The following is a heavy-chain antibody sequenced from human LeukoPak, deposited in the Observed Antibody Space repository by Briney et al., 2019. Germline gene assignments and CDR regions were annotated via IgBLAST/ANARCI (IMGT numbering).Heavy chain of an antibody. Sequence: GGSLRLSCAASGFTFSSYGMHWVRQAPGKGLEWVAVISYDGSNKYYADSVKGRFTISRDNSKNTLYLQMNSLRAEDAAVYYCAKDAGITMVRGVIDYWGQGTLVTVSS. CDR2: ISYDGSNK. CDR3: AKDAGITMVRGVIDY. D-gene: IGHD3-10*01. V-gene: IGHV3-30*18. J-gene: IGHJ4*02. CDR1: GFTFSSYG.